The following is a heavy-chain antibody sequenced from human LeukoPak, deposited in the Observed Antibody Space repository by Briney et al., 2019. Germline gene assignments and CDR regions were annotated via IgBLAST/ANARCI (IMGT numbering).Heavy chain of an antibody. J-gene: IGHJ2*01. D-gene: IGHD3-9*01. CDR3: ARDPGSDYDILTGYTTHWYFDL. V-gene: IGHV4-34*01. Sequence: SETLSFTCAVYGGSFSGYYWSWIRQPPGKGLEWIGEINHSGSTNYNPSLKSRVTISVDTSKNQFSLKLSSVTAADTAVYYCARDPGSDYDILTGYTTHWYFDLWGRGTLVTVSS. CDR2: INHSGST. CDR1: GGSFSGYY.